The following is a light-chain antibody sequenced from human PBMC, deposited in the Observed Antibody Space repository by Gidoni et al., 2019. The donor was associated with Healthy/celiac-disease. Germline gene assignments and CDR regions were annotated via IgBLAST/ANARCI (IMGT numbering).Light chain of an antibody. Sequence: IQMTQSTSTLSASVGDRVTITCRASQSISSWLAWYQQKPGKAPKLLIYKASSLESGVPSRFSGSGSGTEFTLTISSLQPDDFATYYCQQYNSYPLTFGPGTKVDIK. CDR1: QSISSW. J-gene: IGKJ3*01. CDR3: QQYNSYPLT. V-gene: IGKV1-5*03. CDR2: KAS.